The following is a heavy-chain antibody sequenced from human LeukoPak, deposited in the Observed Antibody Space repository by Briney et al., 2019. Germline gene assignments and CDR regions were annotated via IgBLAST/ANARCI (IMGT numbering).Heavy chain of an antibody. CDR2: ISSGGNYI. Sequence: GGSLRLSCAASGLTFSSYSMTWVRQAPGKGLQWVSSISSGGNYIYYAHSLKGRFTISRDNAKNSLYLQMNSLRVEDTAVYYCARGYSSTWATGYWGQGTQVTVSS. D-gene: IGHD6-13*01. V-gene: IGHV3-21*01. J-gene: IGHJ4*02. CDR3: ARGYSSTWATGY. CDR1: GLTFSSYS.